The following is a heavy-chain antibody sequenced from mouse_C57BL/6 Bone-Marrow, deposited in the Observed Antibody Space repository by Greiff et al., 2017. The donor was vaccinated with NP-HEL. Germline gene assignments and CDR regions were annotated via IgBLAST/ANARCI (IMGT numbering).Heavy chain of an antibody. D-gene: IGHD2-3*01. CDR1: GYTFTSYW. CDR3: ARNGYYDYYYAMTT. CDR2: IHPNSGST. Sequence: QVQLQQPGAELVKPGASVKLSCKASGYTFTSYWMHWVKQRPGQGLEWIGMIHPNSGSTNYNEKFKSKATLTVDKSSSTAYMQLSSLTSEDSAVYYCARNGYYDYYYAMTTGVKEPQSPSPQ. J-gene: IGHJ4*01. V-gene: IGHV1-64*01.